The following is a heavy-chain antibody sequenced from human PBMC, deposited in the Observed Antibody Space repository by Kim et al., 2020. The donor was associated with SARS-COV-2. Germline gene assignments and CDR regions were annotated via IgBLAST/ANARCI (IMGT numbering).Heavy chain of an antibody. V-gene: IGHV4-4*09. J-gene: IGHJ6*02. Sequence: TNYSPSLKSRVTISVDTSKNQFSLKLSSVTAADTAVYYCALTLEEGRVDVWGQGTTVTVSS. CDR3: ALTLEEGRVDV. CDR2: T.